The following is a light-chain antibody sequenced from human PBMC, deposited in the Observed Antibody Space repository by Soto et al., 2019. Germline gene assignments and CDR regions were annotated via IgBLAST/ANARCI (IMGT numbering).Light chain of an antibody. V-gene: IGLV2-14*01. CDR1: SSDVGDYNY. Sequence: QSVLTQPASVSGSPGQSITISCTGTSSDVGDYNYVSWYQQHPGKAPKLMIYEVSNRPSGVSNRFSGSKSGNTASLTISGLQAEDEDDYYCSSYTSSSTLVFGGGTKLTVL. CDR2: EVS. CDR3: SSYTSSSTLV. J-gene: IGLJ2*01.